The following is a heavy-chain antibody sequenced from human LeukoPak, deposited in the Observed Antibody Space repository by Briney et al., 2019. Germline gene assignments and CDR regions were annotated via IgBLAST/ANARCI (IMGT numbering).Heavy chain of an antibody. CDR3: ARGPTDYGAGTEFEH. CDR2: ISDRGST. CDR1: GGSIKTYH. J-gene: IGHJ4*02. D-gene: IGHD3-10*01. V-gene: IGHV4-4*07. Sequence: SETLSLTCTVSGGSIKTYHWSWIRKPAGKGLEWIGRISDRGSTNYNPSLKSRVIMSVDASKNQFSLKLISVTAADTAVYYCARGPTDYGAGTEFEHWGQGTLVIVSS.